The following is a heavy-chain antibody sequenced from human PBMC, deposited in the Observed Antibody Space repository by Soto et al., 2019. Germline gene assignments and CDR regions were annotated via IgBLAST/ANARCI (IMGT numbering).Heavy chain of an antibody. D-gene: IGHD4-17*01. CDR3: ASALRWSVSGLGY. Sequence: QVQLQESGPGLVKPSQTLSLTCTVSGGSISSGDYYWSWIRQPPGKGLEWIGYIYYSGSTYYNLSLTSRVTISVDTSKNQCSLKLSSVTAADTAAYYCASALRWSVSGLGYWGQGTLVTVSS. CDR2: IYYSGST. CDR1: GGSISSGDYY. V-gene: IGHV4-30-4*01. J-gene: IGHJ4*02.